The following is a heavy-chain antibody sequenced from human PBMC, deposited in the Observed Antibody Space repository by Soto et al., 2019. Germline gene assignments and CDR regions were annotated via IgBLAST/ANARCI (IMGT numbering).Heavy chain of an antibody. D-gene: IGHD1-26*01. Sequence: KPSETLSLTCTVSGDSISSANSYWGWIRQPPGKGLEWIGYVYYSGTTYSHPSLNSRVSISVDTSENQFSLRLTSVTAADTAVYYCVTVNLVGAAYYFDYWGPGTLVTVSS. V-gene: IGHV4-30-4*01. CDR3: VTVNLVGAAYYFDY. CDR2: VYYSGTT. J-gene: IGHJ4*02. CDR1: GDSISSANSY.